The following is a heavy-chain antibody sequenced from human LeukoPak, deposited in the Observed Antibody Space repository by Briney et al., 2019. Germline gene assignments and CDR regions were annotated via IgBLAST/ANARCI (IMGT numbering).Heavy chain of an antibody. J-gene: IGHJ4*02. CDR3: ARERDERFFDY. Sequence: GGSLRLSCEVSGLIFRSYWMSWVRQAPGKGLEWVANINQEGSEKYFEDSVKGRFTISRDNAKNSLHLQMNTLRAEDTAVYYCARERDERFFDYWGQGTLVTVSS. V-gene: IGHV3-7*01. CDR1: GLIFRSYW. D-gene: IGHD5-24*01. CDR2: INQEGSEK.